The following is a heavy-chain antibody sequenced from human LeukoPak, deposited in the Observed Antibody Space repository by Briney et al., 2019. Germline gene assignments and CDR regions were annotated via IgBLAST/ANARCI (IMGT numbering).Heavy chain of an antibody. Sequence: GASVKVSCKASGYTFTAYYIHWVRQAPGQGLEWMGWMNPNSGDTKYAQQFQGRVTMTRDTSISTAHMELSSLRSDDSAVYYCARDPKGSNFVDYWGQGTLVTVSS. J-gene: IGHJ4*02. CDR2: MNPNSGDT. CDR3: ARDPKGSNFVDY. V-gene: IGHV1-2*02. CDR1: GYTFTAYY. D-gene: IGHD3-9*01.